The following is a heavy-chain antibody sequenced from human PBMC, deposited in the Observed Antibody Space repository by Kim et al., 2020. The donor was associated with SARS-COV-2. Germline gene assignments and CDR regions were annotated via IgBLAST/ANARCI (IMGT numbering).Heavy chain of an antibody. J-gene: IGHJ4*02. D-gene: IGHD2-2*01. Sequence: GGSLRLSCAASGFTFSSYAMSWVRQAPGKGLEWVSVISATGRNTYSADFVKGRFTISRDNSKNTMYLQMNSLRAEDTAVYYCAKDLITSSYCSSSSCSYFDYWSQGTLVAV. CDR2: ISATGRNT. CDR3: AKDLITSSYCSSSSCSYFDY. V-gene: IGHV3-23*01. CDR1: GFTFSSYA.